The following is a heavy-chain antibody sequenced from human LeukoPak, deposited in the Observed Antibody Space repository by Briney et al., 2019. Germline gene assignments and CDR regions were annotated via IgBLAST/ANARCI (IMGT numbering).Heavy chain of an antibody. CDR2: ISASGGST. D-gene: IGHD3-10*02. V-gene: IGHV3-23*01. CDR1: GFTFSNYA. J-gene: IGHJ6*04. CDR3: AELGITMIGGV. Sequence: PGGTLRLSCAASGFTFSNYAMSWVRQAPGKGLEWVSAISASGGSTYYADSVKGRFTISRDNSKNTLYLQMNSLRAEDTAVYYCAELGITMIGGVWGKGTTVTTSS.